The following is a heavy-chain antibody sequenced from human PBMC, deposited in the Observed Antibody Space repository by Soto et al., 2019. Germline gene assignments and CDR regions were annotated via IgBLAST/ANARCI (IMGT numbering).Heavy chain of an antibody. D-gene: IGHD6-19*01. J-gene: IGHJ4*02. CDR1: GCTFSSYA. CDR2: IIPIFGTA. V-gene: IGHV1-69*06. CDR3: AREGPYGMYSSGTPYYFDY. Sequence: SVKVSCKASGCTFSSYAISWVRQAPGQGLEWMGGIIPIFGTANYAQKFQGRVTITADKSTSTAYMELSSLRSEDTAVYYCAREGPYGMYSSGTPYYFDYWGQGTLVTISS.